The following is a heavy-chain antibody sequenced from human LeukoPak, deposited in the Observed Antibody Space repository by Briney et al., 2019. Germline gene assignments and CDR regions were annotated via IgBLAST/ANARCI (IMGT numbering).Heavy chain of an antibody. V-gene: IGHV4-59*01. CDR3: ARGSGYYYY. CDR2: IYYSGST. J-gene: IGHJ4*02. Sequence: PSETLSLTCTVSGGSISSYYWSWIRQPPGKGLEWIGYIYYSGSTNYNPSLKSRVTISVDTSKNQFSLHLTSVTAADTAVFYCARGSGYYYYWGQGTLVTVSS. CDR1: GGSISSYY. D-gene: IGHD3-3*01.